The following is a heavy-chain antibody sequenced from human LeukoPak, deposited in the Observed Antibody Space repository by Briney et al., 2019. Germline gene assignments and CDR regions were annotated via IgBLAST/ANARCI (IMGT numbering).Heavy chain of an antibody. V-gene: IGHV1-2*02. J-gene: IGHJ4*02. Sequence: GASVKVSCKASGYTFTDYYMHWLRQAPGQELEWMGWINPESGGKKSAQKFQGRVTMTRDTSISTAYMEVTRLTSDDTAVYYCARDGALDYWGQGTLVTVSS. CDR3: ARDGALDY. CDR2: INPESGGK. D-gene: IGHD3-16*01. CDR1: GYTFTDYY.